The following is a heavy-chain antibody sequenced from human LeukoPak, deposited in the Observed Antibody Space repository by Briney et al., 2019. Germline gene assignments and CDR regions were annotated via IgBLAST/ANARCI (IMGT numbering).Heavy chain of an antibody. V-gene: IGHV1-69*10. J-gene: IGHJ5*02. CDR3: AREPERITMVRGVIMVWFDP. CDR2: IIPILGIA. D-gene: IGHD3-10*01. CDR1: GGTFSSYA. Sequence: ASVTVSCKASGGTFSSYAISWVRQAPGQGLEWMGRIIPILGIANYAQKFQGRVTITADKSTSTAYMELSSLRSEDTAVYYCAREPERITMVRGVIMVWFDPWGQGTLVTVSS.